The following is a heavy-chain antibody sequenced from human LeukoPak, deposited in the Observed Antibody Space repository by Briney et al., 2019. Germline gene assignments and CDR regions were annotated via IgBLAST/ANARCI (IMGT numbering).Heavy chain of an antibody. J-gene: IGHJ4*02. D-gene: IGHD5-18*01. Sequence: PSETLSLTCAVYGGSFSGYYWSWIRQPPGKGLEWIGEINHSGSTNYNPSLKSRVTISVDTSKNQFSLKLSFVTAADTAVYYCASSGYSYGDYWGQGTLVTVSS. CDR2: INHSGST. V-gene: IGHV4-34*01. CDR1: GGSFSGYY. CDR3: ASSGYSYGDY.